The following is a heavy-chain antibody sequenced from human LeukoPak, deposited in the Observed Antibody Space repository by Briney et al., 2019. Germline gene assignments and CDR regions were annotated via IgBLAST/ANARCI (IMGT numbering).Heavy chain of an antibody. J-gene: IGHJ3*02. D-gene: IGHD5-24*01. V-gene: IGHV1-2*02. CDR1: GYIFTDYY. Sequence: ASVKVSCKASGYIFTDYYMHWVRQAPGQGLEWMGWINPNSGGTNYAQKFQGRVTMTRDTSTSTAYMELSRLRSDDTAVYYCAREMATTRDAFDIWGQGTMVTVSS. CDR3: AREMATTRDAFDI. CDR2: INPNSGGT.